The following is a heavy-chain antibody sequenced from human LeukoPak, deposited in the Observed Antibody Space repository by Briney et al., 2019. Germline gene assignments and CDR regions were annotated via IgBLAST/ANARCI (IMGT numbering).Heavy chain of an antibody. CDR2: ISSSSSYI. CDR1: GFTLSSYS. J-gene: IGHJ6*02. CDR3: ARAGGDYLNYYGMDV. V-gene: IGHV3-21*01. D-gene: IGHD4-17*01. Sequence: GGSLRLSCAASGFTLSSYSMNWVRQAPGKGLEWVSSISSSSSYIYYADSVKGRFTISRDNAKNSLCLQMSSLRAEDTAVYYCARAGGDYLNYYGMDVWGQGTTVTVSS.